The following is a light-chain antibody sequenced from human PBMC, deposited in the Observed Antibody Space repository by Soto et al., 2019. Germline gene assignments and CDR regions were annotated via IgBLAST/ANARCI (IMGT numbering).Light chain of an antibody. V-gene: IGLV4-60*02. CDR2: LEGSGSF. CDR1: SGHSSYI. Sequence: QSVLTQSSSASASLGSSVKLTCTLSSGHSSYIIAWHQQQPGKAPRYLMKLEGSGSFNKGSAFPDRFSGSSSGADRSLTISNLQFEDEADYYCETWDSNTWVFGGGTKLTVL. CDR3: ETWDSNTWV. J-gene: IGLJ3*02.